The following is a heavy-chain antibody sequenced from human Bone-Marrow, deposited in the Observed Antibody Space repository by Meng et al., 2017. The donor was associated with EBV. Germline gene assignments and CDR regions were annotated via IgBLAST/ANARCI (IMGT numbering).Heavy chain of an antibody. Sequence: QVVESWGALVKPVGSLRLSCAASGLTLSDYYMSWIRQAPGKGLEWVSYISSSGSSIYYVDSVKGRFTISRDNAKNSLYLQMDSLRAEDTALYYCARGQGPVEGCFDYWGQGTLVTVSS. J-gene: IGHJ4*02. V-gene: IGHV3-11*01. CDR2: ISSSGSSI. D-gene: IGHD6-19*01. CDR1: GLTLSDYY. CDR3: ARGQGPVEGCFDY.